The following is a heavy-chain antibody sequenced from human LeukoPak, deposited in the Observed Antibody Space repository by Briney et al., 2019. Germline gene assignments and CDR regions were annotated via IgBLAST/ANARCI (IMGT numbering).Heavy chain of an antibody. V-gene: IGHV4-34*01. J-gene: IGHJ5*02. CDR1: GGSFSGYY. CDR2: INHSGST. Sequence: SETLSLTCAVYGGSFSGYYWSWIRQPPGKGLEWIGEINHSGSTNYNPSLKSRVTISVDTSKNQFSLKLSSVTAADTAVYYCARKLGSTVTTYPYNWFDPWGQGTLVTVSS. D-gene: IGHD4-11*01. CDR3: ARKLGSTVTTYPYNWFDP.